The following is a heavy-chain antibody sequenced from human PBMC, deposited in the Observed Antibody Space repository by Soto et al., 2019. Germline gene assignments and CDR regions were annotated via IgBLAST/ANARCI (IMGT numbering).Heavy chain of an antibody. D-gene: IGHD3-10*01. CDR2: ISVGGGST. J-gene: IGHJ4*02. V-gene: IGHV3-23*01. CDR3: AKGRSGGSGSYAGC. CDR1: GFTFNNYA. Sequence: EVQLLDSGGGLVQPGGSLRLSCAASGFTFNNYAMSWVRQAPGRGLEWVSTISVGGGSTYYGDSVKGRFAISRDDSKNTLYLQMDSLRVEDTAVYYCAKGRSGGSGSYAGCWGQGTLVTVSS.